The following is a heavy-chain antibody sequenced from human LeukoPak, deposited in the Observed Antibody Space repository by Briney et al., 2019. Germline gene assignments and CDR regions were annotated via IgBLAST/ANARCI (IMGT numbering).Heavy chain of an antibody. V-gene: IGHV3-23*01. CDR1: GFIFSSYA. CDR2: ISGSGGST. CDR3: ARDVRIVYYDRSPDY. D-gene: IGHD3-22*01. J-gene: IGHJ4*02. Sequence: GGSLRLSCAASGFIFSSYAMSWVRQAPGKGLEWVSTISGSGGSTYYADSVKGRFTISRDNSKNTVYLQMNSLRAEDTAVYYCARDVRIVYYDRSPDYWGQGTLVTVSS.